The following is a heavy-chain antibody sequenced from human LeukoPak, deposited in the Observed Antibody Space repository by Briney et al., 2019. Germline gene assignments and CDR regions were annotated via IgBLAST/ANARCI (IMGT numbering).Heavy chain of an antibody. V-gene: IGHV1-46*01. CDR2: INPSGGST. Sequence: ASVKVSCKASGYTFTGYYMHWVRQAPGQGLEWMGWINPSGGSTSYAQKFQGRVTMTRDMSTSTVYMELSSLRSEDTAVYYCARDDIVGVTNPLDAFDIWGQGTMVTVSS. CDR1: GYTFTGYY. D-gene: IGHD1-26*01. J-gene: IGHJ3*02. CDR3: ARDDIVGVTNPLDAFDI.